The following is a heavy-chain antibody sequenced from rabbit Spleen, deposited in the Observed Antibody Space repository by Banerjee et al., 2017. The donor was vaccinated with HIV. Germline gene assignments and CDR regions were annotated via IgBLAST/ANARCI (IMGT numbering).Heavy chain of an antibody. Sequence: QLKETGGGLVQPGGSLTLSCKASGFDFSSYYMSWVRQAPGKGLEWIGYIDPVFRNTFYASWVNCRFTISSHNAQNTLYLQLHSLTAADTATYFCARDQWDDYGDANLWGPGTLVTVS. CDR2: IDPVFRNT. CDR1: GFDFSSYY. D-gene: IGHD2-1*01. V-gene: IGHV1S7*01. CDR3: ARDQWDDYGDANL. J-gene: IGHJ4*01.